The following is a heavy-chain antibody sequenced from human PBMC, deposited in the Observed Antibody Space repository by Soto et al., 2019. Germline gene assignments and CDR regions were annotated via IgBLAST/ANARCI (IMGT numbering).Heavy chain of an antibody. CDR3: ARVPVAGTGSYYYYGMDV. Sequence: ASVKVSCKAPGGTFSSYAISWVRQAPGQGLEWMGGIIPIFGTANYAQKFQGRVTITADESTSTAYMELSSLRSEDTAVYYCARVPVAGTGSYYYYGMDVWGQGTTVTVSS. D-gene: IGHD6-19*01. J-gene: IGHJ6*02. V-gene: IGHV1-69*13. CDR2: IIPIFGTA. CDR1: GGTFSSYA.